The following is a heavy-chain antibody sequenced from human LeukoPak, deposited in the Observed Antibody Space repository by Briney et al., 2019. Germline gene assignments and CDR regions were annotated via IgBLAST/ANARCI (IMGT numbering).Heavy chain of an antibody. CDR2: IYYSGST. Sequence: PSETLSLTCTVSGGSVSSGSYYWSWIRQPPGKGLEWNGYIYYSGSTNYNPSLKSRVTISVDTSKNQFSLKLSSVTAADTAVYYCARGTGYSSSWYSPAAYYYYGMDVWGQGTTVTVSS. V-gene: IGHV4-61*01. CDR3: ARGTGYSSSWYSPAAYYYYGMDV. CDR1: GGSVSSGSYY. J-gene: IGHJ6*02. D-gene: IGHD6-13*01.